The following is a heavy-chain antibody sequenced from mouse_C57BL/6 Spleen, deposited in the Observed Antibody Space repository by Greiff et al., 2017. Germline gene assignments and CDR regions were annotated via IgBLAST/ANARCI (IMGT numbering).Heavy chain of an antibody. D-gene: IGHD1-1*01. CDR3: ASEGVFITTVDTYFDY. CDR1: GYTFTSYW. J-gene: IGHJ2*01. V-gene: IGHV1-55*01. CDR2: ISPGSGST. Sequence: QVQLQQPGAELVKPGASVKMSCKASGYTFTSYWITWVKQRPGQGLEWIGDISPGSGSTNYNEKFTSKATLTVDTSSSTAYMQLSSLTSADSAVYYCASEGVFITTVDTYFDYWGQGTTLTVSS.